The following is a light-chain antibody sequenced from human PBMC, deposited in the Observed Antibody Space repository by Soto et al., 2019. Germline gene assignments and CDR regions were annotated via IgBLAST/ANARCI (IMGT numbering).Light chain of an antibody. CDR3: QQSYSTFMYT. CDR2: AAS. CDR1: QSISSY. J-gene: IGKJ2*01. V-gene: IGKV1-39*01. Sequence: DIQMTQSPSSLSASVGDRVTITCRASQSISSYLNWYQQKPGKAPKLLIYAASSLQSGVPSRFSGSGSGTDFTLTISSLQPEDFATYYCQQSYSTFMYTFGPGTKLEIK.